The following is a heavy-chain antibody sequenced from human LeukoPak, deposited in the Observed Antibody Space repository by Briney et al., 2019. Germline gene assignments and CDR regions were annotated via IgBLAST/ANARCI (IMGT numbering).Heavy chain of an antibody. CDR1: GYTFTSYG. Sequence: ASVKVSCKASGYTFTSYGISWVRQAPGQGLEWMGWISAYNGNTNYAQKLQGRVTMTTDTSTSTAYTELRSLRSDDTAVYYCARDTWYSSAFDYWGQGTLVTVSS. V-gene: IGHV1-18*04. CDR2: ISAYNGNT. D-gene: IGHD6-19*01. J-gene: IGHJ4*02. CDR3: ARDTWYSSAFDY.